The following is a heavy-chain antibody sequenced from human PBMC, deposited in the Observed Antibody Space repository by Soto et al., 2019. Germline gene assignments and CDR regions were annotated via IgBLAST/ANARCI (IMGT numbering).Heavy chain of an antibody. Sequence: PGGSLRLSCAASGFPFSTYEMTWARQAPGKGLEWVAAIVSGGITYYADSVKGRFTISRDNSRNMLFLQMNSLTAEDPAVYYCCKGSHFDYWGQGALVTVSS. CDR2: IVSGGIT. CDR1: GFPFSTYE. V-gene: IGHV3-23*01. J-gene: IGHJ4*02. CDR3: CKGSHFDY.